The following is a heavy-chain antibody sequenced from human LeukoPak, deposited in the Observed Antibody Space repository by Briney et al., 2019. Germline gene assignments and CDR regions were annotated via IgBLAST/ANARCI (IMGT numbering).Heavy chain of an antibody. CDR1: GYTFTGYF. J-gene: IGHJ4*02. Sequence: ASVKVSFKASGYTFTGYFMHWVRQAPGQGLEWMGWINPNSGDTNYAQKFQGRVTMTRDMSISTAYMELSRLRSDDTAVYYCARDERYDSSGYPFDYWGQGTLVTVSS. CDR2: INPNSGDT. CDR3: ARDERYDSSGYPFDY. D-gene: IGHD3-22*01. V-gene: IGHV1-2*02.